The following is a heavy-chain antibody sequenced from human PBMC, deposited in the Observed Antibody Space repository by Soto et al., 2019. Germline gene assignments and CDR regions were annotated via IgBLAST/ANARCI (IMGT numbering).Heavy chain of an antibody. J-gene: IGHJ4*02. CDR3: ARDQRDSSSSFPGINDY. Sequence: QVQLVQSGAEVKKPGASVKVSYKASGYTFTSYGISWVRQAPGQGLEWMGWISAYNGNTNYAQKLQGRVTMTTDTSTSTAYMELRSLRSDDTAVYYCARDQRDSSSSFPGINDYWGQGTLVTVSS. CDR2: ISAYNGNT. D-gene: IGHD6-6*01. CDR1: GYTFTSYG. V-gene: IGHV1-18*04.